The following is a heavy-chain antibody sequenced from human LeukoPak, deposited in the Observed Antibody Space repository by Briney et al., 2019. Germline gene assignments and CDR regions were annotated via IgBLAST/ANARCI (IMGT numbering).Heavy chain of an antibody. CDR2: LSGGGFNT. CDR3: AKDMSRNRPLIFDY. V-gene: IGHV3-23*01. Sequence: PGGSLRLSCAASGFTFSNYAMSWVRQAPGKGLEWVSGLSGGGFNTYYADSVKGRFTISRDNSKNTLYLQMNSVRAEDTAVYYCAKDMSRNRPLIFDYWGQGTLVTVSS. CDR1: GFTFSNYA. D-gene: IGHD1-14*01. J-gene: IGHJ4*02.